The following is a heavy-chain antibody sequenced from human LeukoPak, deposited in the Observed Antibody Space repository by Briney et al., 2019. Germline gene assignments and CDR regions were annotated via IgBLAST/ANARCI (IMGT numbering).Heavy chain of an antibody. V-gene: IGHV1-8*02. CDR2: MNPNSGNT. J-gene: IGHJ6*03. Sequence: APVKVSCKASGYTFTSYDINWVRQATGQGLEWMGWMNPNSGNTGYAQKFQGRVTMTRNTSISTAYMGLSSLRSEDTAVYYCARVVTPVYYYYMDVWGKGTTVTVSS. CDR1: GYTFTSYD. D-gene: IGHD4-23*01. CDR3: ARVVTPVYYYYMDV.